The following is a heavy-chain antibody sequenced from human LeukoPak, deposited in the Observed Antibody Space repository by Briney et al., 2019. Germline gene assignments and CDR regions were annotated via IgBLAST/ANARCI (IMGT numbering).Heavy chain of an antibody. D-gene: IGHD1-26*01. V-gene: IGHV3-7*01. CDR2: IKQDGSEK. CDR3: ARVGLSRWEPSDY. CDR1: GFTFSTYW. J-gene: IGHJ4*02. Sequence: GGSLRLSCAASGFTFSTYWMSWVRQAPGKGLEWVANIKQDGSEKYYVDSVKGRFTISRDNAKNSLYLQMNSLRAEDTAVYYCARVGLSRWEPSDYWGQGTLVTVSS.